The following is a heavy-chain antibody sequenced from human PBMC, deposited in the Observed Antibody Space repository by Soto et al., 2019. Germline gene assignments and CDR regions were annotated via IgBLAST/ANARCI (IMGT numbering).Heavy chain of an antibody. CDR2: INGRGDTT. CDR1: GFTFNTYA. CDR3: AKESEYGGSQREYYFDY. D-gene: IGHD3-10*01. V-gene: IGHV3-23*01. J-gene: IGHJ4*02. Sequence: SGGSLRLSCAASGFTFNTYAISWVRQAPGKGLERVSAINGRGDTTYYADSVKGRFIISRDNSKNTISLQMSSLRAEDTAVYYCAKESEYGGSQREYYFDYWGQGILVTVSS.